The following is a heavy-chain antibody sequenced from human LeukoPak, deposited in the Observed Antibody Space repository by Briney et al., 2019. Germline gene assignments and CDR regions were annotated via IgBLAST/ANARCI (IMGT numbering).Heavy chain of an antibody. J-gene: IGHJ5*02. CDR3: ARGYFQAYSSSWNWFDP. CDR2: IYPNSGGT. Sequence: GSVRVSCKPSGDTFRGHYIHWVRQAPGQGLEWMGWIYPNSGGTNYAQKFQGRITMTRDTSINTDYIELSRLRSDDTAVYYCARGYFQAYSSSWNWFDPWGQGTLVTVSS. CDR1: GDTFRGHY. D-gene: IGHD6-6*01. V-gene: IGHV1-2*02.